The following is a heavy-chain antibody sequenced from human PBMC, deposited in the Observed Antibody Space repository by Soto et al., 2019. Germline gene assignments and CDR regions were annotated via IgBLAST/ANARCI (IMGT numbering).Heavy chain of an antibody. D-gene: IGHD3-22*01. CDR2: INHSGST. CDR3: ARGSSDYYDSSGYQAGDYFDY. J-gene: IGHJ4*02. CDR1: GGSFSGYY. Sequence: TSETLSLTCAVYGGSFSGYYWSWIRQPPGKGLEWIGEINHSGSTNYNPSLKSRVTISVDTSKNQFSLKLSSVTAADTAVYYCARGSSDYYDSSGYQAGDYFDYWGQGTLVTVSS. V-gene: IGHV4-34*01.